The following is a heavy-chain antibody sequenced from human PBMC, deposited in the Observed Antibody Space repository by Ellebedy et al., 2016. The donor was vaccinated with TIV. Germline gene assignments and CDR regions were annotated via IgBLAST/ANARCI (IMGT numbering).Heavy chain of an antibody. V-gene: IGHV4-59*11. CDR3: AREGGHCISTSCDYYYGMDV. CDR1: GGSLTNHF. CDR2: IYYTWTT. J-gene: IGHJ6*02. Sequence: MPSETLSLTCTVSGGSLTNHFWSWIRQPPGMGLEWISSIYYTWTTNYNPSLKSRVTISVDTSKHQISLTLMSSVSAADTAVYYCAREGGHCISTSCDYYYGMDVWGQGTTVTVSS. D-gene: IGHD2-2*01.